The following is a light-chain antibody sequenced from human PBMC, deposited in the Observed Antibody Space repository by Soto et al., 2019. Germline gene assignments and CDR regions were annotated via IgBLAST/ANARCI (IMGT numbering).Light chain of an antibody. J-gene: IGKJ4*01. Sequence: EILLTQSPATVSSSLGERATLSCRASQGISSFLAWYQQKPGQAPKLLIYDASNMDTGIPLRFSGSGSGTDFTLTISSLEPEDFAVYYCQQANSCPLTFGGGTKVEIK. CDR3: QQANSCPLT. V-gene: IGKV3D-11*01. CDR2: DAS. CDR1: QGISSF.